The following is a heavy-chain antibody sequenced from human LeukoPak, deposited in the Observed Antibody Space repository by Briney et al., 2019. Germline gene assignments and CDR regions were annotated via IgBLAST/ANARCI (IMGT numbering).Heavy chain of an antibody. V-gene: IGHV3-48*02. Sequence: GGSLRLSCAASGFTFSTYSMNWVRQAPGKGLEWVSYIRGGGSPIYYADSVKGRFTISRDNAKNSLYLQMNSLRDEGTAVYYCTRDPHALDYWGQGTLVTVSS. J-gene: IGHJ4*02. CDR2: IRGGGSPI. CDR3: TRDPHALDY. CDR1: GFTFSTYS.